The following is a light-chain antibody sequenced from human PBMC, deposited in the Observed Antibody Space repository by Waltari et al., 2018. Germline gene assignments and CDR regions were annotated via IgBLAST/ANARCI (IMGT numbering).Light chain of an antibody. J-gene: IGKJ1*01. CDR1: QSIGNW. CDR2: KAS. V-gene: IGKV1-5*03. CDR3: QQYNSYSII. Sequence: DIQMTQSPSTLSASVGDRVTITCRASQSIGNWLAWYQQKPGKAPKLLIYKASILESGVPSRCSGRGSGTEFTLTISSLQPDDFATYYCQQYNSYSIIFGQGTKVEIK.